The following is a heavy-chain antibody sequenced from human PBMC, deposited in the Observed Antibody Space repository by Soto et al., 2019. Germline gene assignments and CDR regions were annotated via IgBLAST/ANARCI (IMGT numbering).Heavy chain of an antibody. CDR2: IIPIFGTA. Sequence: ASVKVSCKASGGTFSSYAISWVRQAPGQGLEWMGGIIPIFGTANYAQKFQGRVTITADESTSTAYMELSSLRSEDTAVYYCAVEEDPADYGGNSGTHNWGQGTLVTVSS. CDR1: GGTFSSYA. J-gene: IGHJ4*02. V-gene: IGHV1-69*13. D-gene: IGHD4-17*01. CDR3: AVEEDPADYGGNSGTHN.